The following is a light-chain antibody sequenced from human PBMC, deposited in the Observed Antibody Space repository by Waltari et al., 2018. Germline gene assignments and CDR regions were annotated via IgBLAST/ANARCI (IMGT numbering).Light chain of an antibody. CDR2: KDS. CDR1: ELSNQY. Sequence: SHELTQPPSVSVSPGQTARITCSGDELSNQYAYWYQQRPGQAPVLVLYKDSGRPVGISERFSGSSSGTTVTLTISGVQAEDEADYHCQSGDNSGTFVKFGGGTKLTVL. V-gene: IGLV3-25*03. CDR3: QSGDNSGTFVK. J-gene: IGLJ2*01.